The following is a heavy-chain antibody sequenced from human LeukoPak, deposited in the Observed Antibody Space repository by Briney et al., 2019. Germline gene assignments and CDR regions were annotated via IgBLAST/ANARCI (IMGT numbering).Heavy chain of an antibody. D-gene: IGHD3-22*01. CDR2: IYYSGST. CDR1: GGSISSSSYY. J-gene: IGHJ5*02. CDR3: ARDRRLDYYDSSGYSRRVNWFDP. V-gene: IGHV4-39*07. Sequence: SETLSLTCTVSGGSISSSSYYWGWIRQPPGKGLEWIGSIYYSGSTNYNPSLKSRVTISVDTSKNQFSLKLSSVTAADTAVYYCARDRRLDYYDSSGYSRRVNWFDPWGQGTLVTVSS.